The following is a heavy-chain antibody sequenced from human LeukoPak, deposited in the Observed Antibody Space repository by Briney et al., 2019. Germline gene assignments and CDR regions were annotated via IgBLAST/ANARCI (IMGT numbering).Heavy chain of an antibody. D-gene: IGHD3-10*01. V-gene: IGHV3-21*01. CDR2: ISGSSSYI. Sequence: GGSLRLSCAASGFTFTSYSMNWVRQAPGKGLEWVSSISGSSSYIYYADSVKGRFTISRDNAKDSLYLQMDSLRAEDTAVYYCARGSPLAPRGVVTIDYWGQGSLVTVS. CDR3: ARGSPLAPRGVVTIDY. CDR1: GFTFTSYS. J-gene: IGHJ4*02.